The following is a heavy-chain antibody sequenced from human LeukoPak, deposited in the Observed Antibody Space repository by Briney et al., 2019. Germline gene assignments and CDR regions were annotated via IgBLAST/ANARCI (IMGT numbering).Heavy chain of an antibody. Sequence: GGSLRLSCAASGFTFSSYAMSWVRQAPGKGLEWVSAISGSGGSTYYADSVKGRFTISRDNSKNMLYLQMNSLRAEDTAVYYCAKDPTRIVGVTNDWGQGTMVTVSS. CDR2: ISGSGGST. CDR3: AKDPTRIVGVTND. CDR1: GFTFSSYA. J-gene: IGHJ3*01. D-gene: IGHD1-26*01. V-gene: IGHV3-23*01.